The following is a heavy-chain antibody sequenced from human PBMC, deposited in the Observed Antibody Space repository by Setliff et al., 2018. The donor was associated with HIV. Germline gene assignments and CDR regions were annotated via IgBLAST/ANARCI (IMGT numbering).Heavy chain of an antibody. V-gene: IGHV3-30*03. J-gene: IGHJ4*02. CDR1: GFTFSRYS. D-gene: IGHD2-21*01. Sequence: PGGSLRLSCAASGFTFSRYSMNWFRQAPGKGLEWVAVISYDGSNKYYGDSVKGRFTISRDNSKNTLYLQMKSLRAEDTAVYYCARGFAQGFDYWGQGTLVTVSS. CDR2: ISYDGSNK. CDR3: ARGFAQGFDY.